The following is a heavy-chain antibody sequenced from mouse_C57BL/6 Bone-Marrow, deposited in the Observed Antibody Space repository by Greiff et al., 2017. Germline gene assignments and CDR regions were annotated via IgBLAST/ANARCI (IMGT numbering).Heavy chain of an antibody. CDR1: GYTFTNYW. J-gene: IGHJ4*01. Sequence: VQLQQSGAELVRPGTSVKMSCKASGYTFTNYWIGWAKQRPGHGLEWIGDIYPGGGYTNYNEKFKGKATLTADKSSSTAYMQFSSLTSEDSAIYYCARSYYPGAMDYWGQGTSVTVSS. D-gene: IGHD1-1*01. CDR3: ARSYYPGAMDY. V-gene: IGHV1-63*01. CDR2: IYPGGGYT.